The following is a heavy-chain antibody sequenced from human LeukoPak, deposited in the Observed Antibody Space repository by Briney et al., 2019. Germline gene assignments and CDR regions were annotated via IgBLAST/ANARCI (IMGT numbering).Heavy chain of an antibody. CDR1: GFTFSSYG. CDR2: IWYDGSNR. Sequence: GRSLRLSCAASGFTFSSYGMHWVRQAPGKGLEWVAVIWYDGSNRYYADSVKGRFTISRDNSKNTLYLQMNSLRAEDTAVYYCARDHTGYSYGYYFDYWGQGTLVTVSS. J-gene: IGHJ4*02. D-gene: IGHD5-18*01. CDR3: ARDHTGYSYGYYFDY. V-gene: IGHV3-33*01.